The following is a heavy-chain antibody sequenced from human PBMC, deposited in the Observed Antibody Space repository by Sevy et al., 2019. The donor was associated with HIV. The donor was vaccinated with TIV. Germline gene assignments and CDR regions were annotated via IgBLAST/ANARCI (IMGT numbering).Heavy chain of an antibody. V-gene: IGHV3-7*03. CDR2: IKQDGSEK. CDR3: ARDRIGYSSSWYPYYFDY. Sequence: GGSLRLSCAASGFTFSSYWMSWVRQAPGKGLEWVANIKQDGSEKYYVDSVKGRFTISRDNAKNSLYLQMNSLRAEDTAEYYSARDRIGYSSSWYPYYFDYWGQGTLVTVSS. CDR1: GFTFSSYW. D-gene: IGHD6-13*01. J-gene: IGHJ4*02.